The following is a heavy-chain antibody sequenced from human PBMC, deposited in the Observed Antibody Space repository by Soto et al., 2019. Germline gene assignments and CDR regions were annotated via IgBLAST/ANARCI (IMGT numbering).Heavy chain of an antibody. J-gene: IGHJ3*02. CDR3: AMIHSGSYVFDI. CDR2: ISYDGSKK. Sequence: HPGGSLRLSCTASGFTFKNYDMYWVRQAPGKGLEWVALISYDGSKKYYGDAVKGRFTISRDNSKDTLHLQMSSLKTEDTAVYYCAMIHSGSYVFDIWGQGTMVTVSS. CDR1: GFTFKNYD. V-gene: IGHV3-30*03. D-gene: IGHD1-26*01.